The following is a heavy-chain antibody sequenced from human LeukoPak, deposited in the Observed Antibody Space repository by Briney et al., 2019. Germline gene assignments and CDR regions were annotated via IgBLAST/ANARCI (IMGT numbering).Heavy chain of an antibody. CDR2: IHYSGST. D-gene: IGHD1-1*01. CDR3: ASASGTGAFDI. CDR1: GGSISSYY. V-gene: IGHV4-59*01. J-gene: IGHJ3*02. Sequence: SETLSLTCTVSGGSISSYYWSWIRQPPGKGLEWIAYIHYSGSTNYNPSLKSRVTISVDTSKNQFSLKLSSVTAADTAVYYCASASGTGAFDIWGQGTMVTVSS.